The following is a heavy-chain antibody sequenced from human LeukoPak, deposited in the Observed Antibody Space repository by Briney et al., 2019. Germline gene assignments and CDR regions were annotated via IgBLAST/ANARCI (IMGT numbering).Heavy chain of an antibody. Sequence: GGSLRISCKGFGYTFRSYWIGWVRQMPGKGLEWMGIIYPGDSDTRYSPSFQGQVTISADKSISTAYLQWSSLKASDTAMYYCARSYCNGGSCYTLFDAFDIWGQGTMVTVSS. V-gene: IGHV5-51*01. CDR3: ARSYCNGGSCYTLFDAFDI. J-gene: IGHJ3*02. D-gene: IGHD2-15*01. CDR2: IYPGDSDT. CDR1: GYTFRSYW.